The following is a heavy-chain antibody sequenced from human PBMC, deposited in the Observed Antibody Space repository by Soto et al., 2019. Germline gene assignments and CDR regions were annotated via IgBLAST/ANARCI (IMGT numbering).Heavy chain of an antibody. V-gene: IGHV3-23*01. Sequence: LRLSCAASGFTFSSYAMSWVRQAPGKGLEWVSAISGSGGSTYYADSVKGRFTISRDNSKNTLYLQMNSLRAEDTAVYYCAKEGNDVLRYFDWLSHGAFDIRGQGTMVTVSS. CDR3: AKEGNDVLRYFDWLSHGAFDI. D-gene: IGHD3-9*01. CDR1: GFTFSSYA. CDR2: ISGSGGST. J-gene: IGHJ3*02.